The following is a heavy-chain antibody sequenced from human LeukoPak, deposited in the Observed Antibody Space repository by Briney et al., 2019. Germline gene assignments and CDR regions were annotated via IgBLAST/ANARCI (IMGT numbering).Heavy chain of an antibody. Sequence: PGGSLRLSCAASGFTFSSYSMNWVRQAPGKGLEWVSYISSSSSTIYYADSVKGRFTISRDNAKNSLYLQMNRLRAEDTAVYYCARKYSGYDYPWGQGTLVTVSS. CDR1: GFTFSSYS. J-gene: IGHJ5*02. V-gene: IGHV3-48*04. D-gene: IGHD5-12*01. CDR2: ISSSSSTI. CDR3: ARKYSGYDYP.